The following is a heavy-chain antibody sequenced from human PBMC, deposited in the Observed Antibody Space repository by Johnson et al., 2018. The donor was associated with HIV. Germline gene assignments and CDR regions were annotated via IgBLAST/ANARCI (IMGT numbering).Heavy chain of an antibody. V-gene: IGHV3-11*01. Sequence: QVQLVESGGGLVKPGGSLRLSCVASGFIFSDYYMSWIRQAPGKGLEWISYISSGGSTKYYADSVKGRFTISRDNSKNTLFLQMNSLRAEDTAVYYCAKESPREYQLPTDAFDLWGQGTMVAVSS. CDR3: AKESPREYQLPTDAFDL. CDR2: ISSGGSTK. D-gene: IGHD2-2*01. CDR1: GFIFSDYY. J-gene: IGHJ3*01.